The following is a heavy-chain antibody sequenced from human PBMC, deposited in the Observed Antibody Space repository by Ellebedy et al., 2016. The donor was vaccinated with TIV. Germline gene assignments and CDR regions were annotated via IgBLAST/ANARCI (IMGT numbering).Heavy chain of an antibody. CDR3: ASGNYDTLTGSTGGDFDS. Sequence: GSLRLSCTVSNYFISSGSYWAWIRPPPGKGLEWIGSIYHLGRAFYNPSLKSRVTISIDTSKNQLYLKLSSVTAADTAVYYCASGNYDTLTGSTGGDFDSWGQGTLVTVSS. CDR1: NYFISSGSY. V-gene: IGHV4-38-2*02. D-gene: IGHD3-9*01. J-gene: IGHJ4*02. CDR2: IYHLGRA.